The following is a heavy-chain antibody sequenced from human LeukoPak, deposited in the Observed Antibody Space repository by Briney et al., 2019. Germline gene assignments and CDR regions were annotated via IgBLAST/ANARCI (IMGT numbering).Heavy chain of an antibody. Sequence: GGSLRLSCAASGFTFSSYAMSWVRQAPGKGLEWVSAISGSGGRTYYADSVKGRFTISRDNSKNTLYLQMNSLRAEDTAVYYCANDEMSSGCYYWGQGTLVTVSS. CDR1: GFTFSSYA. D-gene: IGHD6-19*01. V-gene: IGHV3-23*01. CDR2: ISGSGGRT. CDR3: ANDEMSSGCYY. J-gene: IGHJ4*02.